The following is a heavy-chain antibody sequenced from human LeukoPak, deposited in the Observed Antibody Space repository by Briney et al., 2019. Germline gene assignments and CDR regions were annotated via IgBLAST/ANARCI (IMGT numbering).Heavy chain of an antibody. D-gene: IGHD2-21*01. V-gene: IGHV1-18*01. Sequence: ASVKVSCKASGYTFTSYGISWVRQAPGQGLEWMGWISAYNGNTNYAQKLQGRVTMTTDTSTSTAYMELRSLRSDDTAVYYCSRTIRGWGSGAFDIWGQGTMVTVSS. J-gene: IGHJ3*02. CDR1: GYTFTSYG. CDR3: SRTIRGWGSGAFDI. CDR2: ISAYNGNT.